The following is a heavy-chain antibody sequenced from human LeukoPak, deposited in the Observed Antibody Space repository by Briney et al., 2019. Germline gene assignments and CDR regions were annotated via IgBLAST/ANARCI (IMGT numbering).Heavy chain of an antibody. Sequence: ASVKVSCKVSGYTLTELSMHWVRQAPGKGLEWMGGFDPEDGETIYAQKFQGRVTMTEHTSTDTAYMELSSLRSEDTAVYYCATVATIWRYFDYWGQGTLVTVSS. CDR1: GYTLTELS. CDR3: ATVATIWRYFDY. V-gene: IGHV1-24*01. CDR2: FDPEDGET. J-gene: IGHJ4*02. D-gene: IGHD5-12*01.